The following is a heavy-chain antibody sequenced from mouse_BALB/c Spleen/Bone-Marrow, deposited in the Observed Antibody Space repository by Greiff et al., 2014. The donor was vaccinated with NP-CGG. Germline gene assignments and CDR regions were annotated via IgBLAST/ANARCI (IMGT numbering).Heavy chain of an antibody. CDR3: TRVTTDWYFDV. D-gene: IGHD1-1*01. Sequence: VQLKESGPGLVKPGASVKISCKASGYSFTGHFMNWEMQSHGKSLEWIGRINPYNGDTFYNQKFKGKATLTVDKSSSAAHMELRSLASEDSAVYYCTRVTTDWYFDVWGAGTTVTVSS. V-gene: IGHV1-20*02. CDR2: INPYNGDT. CDR1: GYSFTGHF. J-gene: IGHJ1*01.